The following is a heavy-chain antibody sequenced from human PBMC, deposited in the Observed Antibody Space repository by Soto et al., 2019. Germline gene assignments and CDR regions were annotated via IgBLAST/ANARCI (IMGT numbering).Heavy chain of an antibody. D-gene: IGHD3-22*01. V-gene: IGHV4-59*01. Sequence: QVQLQESGPGLVKPSETLSLTCTVSGGSISSYYWSWIRQPPGKGLEWIGYIYYSGSTHYNPSLKSRVTISVDTSKNQFSLKLSSVTAADTAGYYCALDSSGYSFDYWGQGTLVTVSS. CDR2: IYYSGST. CDR3: ALDSSGYSFDY. J-gene: IGHJ4*02. CDR1: GGSISSYY.